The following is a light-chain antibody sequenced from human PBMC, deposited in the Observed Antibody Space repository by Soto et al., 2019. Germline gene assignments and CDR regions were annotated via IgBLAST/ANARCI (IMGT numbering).Light chain of an antibody. CDR1: QSVSSY. CDR2: DAS. Sequence: EIVLTQSPATLSLSPGXRATLSCRASQSVSSYLAWYQQKPGQAPRLLIYDASNRATGIPARFSGSGSGTDFTRTISSLEPEDFAVYYCQQRRNWPPRLTFGGRTRWIS. CDR3: QQRRNWPPRLT. J-gene: IGKJ4*01. V-gene: IGKV3-11*01.